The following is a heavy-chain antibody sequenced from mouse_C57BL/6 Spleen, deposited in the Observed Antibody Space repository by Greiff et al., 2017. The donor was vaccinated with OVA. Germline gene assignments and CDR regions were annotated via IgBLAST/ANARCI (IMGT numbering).Heavy chain of an antibody. J-gene: IGHJ1*03. CDR3: AKTNYGSREEGWYFDV. Sequence: QVQLKESGPGLVQPSQSLSITCTVSGFSLTSYGVHWVRQSPGKGLEWLGVIWRGGSTDYNAAFMSRLSITKDNSKSQVFFKMNSLQADDTAIYYCAKTNYGSREEGWYFDVWGTGTTVTVSS. V-gene: IGHV2-5*01. CDR1: GFSLTSYG. CDR2: IWRGGST. D-gene: IGHD1-1*01.